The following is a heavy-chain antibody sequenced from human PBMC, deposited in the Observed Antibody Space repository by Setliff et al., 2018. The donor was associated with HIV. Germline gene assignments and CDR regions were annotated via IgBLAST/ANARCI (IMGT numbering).Heavy chain of an antibody. Sequence: ASVKVSCKASGDTFSSYAISWVRQAPGQGLEWMGWISAYNGNTNYAQKLQGRVTMTTDTSTSTAYMELRSLRSDDTAVYYCARVSQGLWFGELSQDYWGQGTLVTVSS. CDR2: ISAYNGNT. CDR3: ARVSQGLWFGELSQDY. J-gene: IGHJ4*02. V-gene: IGHV1-18*01. D-gene: IGHD3-10*01. CDR1: GDTFSSYA.